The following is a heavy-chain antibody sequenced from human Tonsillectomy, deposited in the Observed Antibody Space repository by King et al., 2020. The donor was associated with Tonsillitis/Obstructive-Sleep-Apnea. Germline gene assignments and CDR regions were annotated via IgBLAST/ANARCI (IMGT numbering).Heavy chain of an antibody. D-gene: IGHD1-26*01. Sequence: QLVQSGAEVQKPGASVRVSCKASGYSFTSDDIIWVRKTTGQGLEWMGWMNPTSGNTAYAHKFQGRVTMTRNISISTAYMELNSLRSEDTAVFYCARGSFSGTYAGERYYSYLDVWGNGTTVTVSS. J-gene: IGHJ6*03. CDR1: GYSFTSDD. CDR3: ARGSFSGTYAGERYYSYLDV. V-gene: IGHV1-8*01. CDR2: MNPTSGNT.